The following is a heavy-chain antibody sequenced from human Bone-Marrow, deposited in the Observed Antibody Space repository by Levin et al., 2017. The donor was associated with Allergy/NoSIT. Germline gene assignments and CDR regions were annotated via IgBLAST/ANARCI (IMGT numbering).Heavy chain of an antibody. CDR2: IYPGDSDT. J-gene: IGHJ4*02. D-gene: IGHD3-10*01. V-gene: IGHV5-51*01. CDR3: ARGTPGIMVQGARDY. Sequence: ASVKVSCKGSGYSFTSYWIGWVRQMPGKGLEWMGIIYPGDSDTTYSPSLQGQVTIPADKSIRTAYPQWSSLKASATAMYYCARGTPGIMVQGARDYWGQGTLVAVSS. CDR1: GYSFTSYW.